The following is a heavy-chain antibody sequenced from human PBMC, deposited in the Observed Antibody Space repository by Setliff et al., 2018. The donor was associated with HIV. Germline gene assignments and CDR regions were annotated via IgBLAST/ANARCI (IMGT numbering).Heavy chain of an antibody. CDR1: GFNFITYY. V-gene: IGHV1-46*01. CDR3: AKVMSITMIRGALGN. J-gene: IGHJ4*02. Sequence: ASVKVSCKASGFNFITYYMHWVRQAPGQGLEWMGLINPRSGSTDYAPKFQGRMTMTADTSTKTVYMELNGLTSEDTAVYFCAKVMSITMIRGALGNWGQGTLVTVPQ. D-gene: IGHD3-10*01. CDR2: INPRSGST.